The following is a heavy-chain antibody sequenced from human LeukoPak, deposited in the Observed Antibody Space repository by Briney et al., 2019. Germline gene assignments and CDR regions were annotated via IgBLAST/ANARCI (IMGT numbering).Heavy chain of an antibody. V-gene: IGHV3-33*01. D-gene: IGHD3-10*01. CDR1: GFTFSSYG. J-gene: IGHJ4*02. Sequence: PGGSLRLSCAASGFTFSSYGMHWVRQAPGKGLEWVAVIWYDGSNKYYADSVKGRFTISRDNSKNTLYLQMNSLRAEDTAVYYCARDGSRGYFDYWGQGTLVTVSS. CDR3: ARDGSRGYFDY. CDR2: IWYDGSNK.